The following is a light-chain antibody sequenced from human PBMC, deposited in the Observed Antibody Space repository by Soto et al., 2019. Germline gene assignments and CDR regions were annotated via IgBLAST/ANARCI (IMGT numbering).Light chain of an antibody. CDR2: EVS. V-gene: IGLV2-14*01. J-gene: IGLJ1*01. Sequence: QSALTQPASVSGSPGQSITISCTGTSSDVGGYNYVSWYQLHPGKAPKLMVYEVSNRPSGVSHRFSGSKSGNTASLTISGLQAEDEADYYCSSYTSSTAYVFGTGTKLTVL. CDR1: SSDVGGYNY. CDR3: SSYTSSTAYV.